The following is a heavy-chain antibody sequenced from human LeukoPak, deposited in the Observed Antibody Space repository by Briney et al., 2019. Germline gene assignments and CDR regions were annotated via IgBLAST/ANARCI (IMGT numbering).Heavy chain of an antibody. J-gene: IGHJ6*02. D-gene: IGHD4-23*01. CDR1: GGSISSSSYY. CDR2: IYYSGST. V-gene: IGHV4-39*01. Sequence: SETLSLTCTVSGGSISSSSYYWGWIRQPPGKGLEWIGSIYYSGSTYYNPSLKSRVTISVDTSENQFSLKLSSVTAADTAVYYCARTPVVTYYYYYGMDVWGQGTTVTVSS. CDR3: ARTPVVTYYYYYGMDV.